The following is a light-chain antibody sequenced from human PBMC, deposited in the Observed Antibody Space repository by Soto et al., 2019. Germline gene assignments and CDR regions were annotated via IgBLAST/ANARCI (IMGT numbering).Light chain of an antibody. J-gene: IGKJ2*01. V-gene: IGKV2-30*01. Sequence: DVVMTQSPLSLPVTLGQPASISCRSSQSLVSSDGNTYLSWFHQRPGQSPRRLIYKVSSRDSGVPDRFSGSGSGTDFTLKISRVEAEDVGLYYCMQGTHWNTFGQGTKLVIK. CDR1: QSLVSSDGNTY. CDR2: KVS. CDR3: MQGTHWNT.